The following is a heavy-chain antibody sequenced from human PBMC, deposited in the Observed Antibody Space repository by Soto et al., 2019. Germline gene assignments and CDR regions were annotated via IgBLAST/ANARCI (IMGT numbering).Heavy chain of an antibody. J-gene: IGHJ4*02. CDR2: INPNTGYT. CDR3: VRGRVLITFGVVIVIDY. D-gene: IGHD3-16*02. Sequence: QVQLVQSGAAMKKPGASVKVSCKASGYTFTSYDINWVRQATGQGLEWMGWINPNTGYTDYAQKFQDRVTMPGTTSITTAYMELSSLRSEDTAVYYFVRGRVLITFGVVIVIDYWGQGSPVTVSS. CDR1: GYTFTSYD. V-gene: IGHV1-8*01.